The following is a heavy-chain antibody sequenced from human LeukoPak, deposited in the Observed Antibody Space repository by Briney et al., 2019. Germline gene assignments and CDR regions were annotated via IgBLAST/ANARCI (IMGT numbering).Heavy chain of an antibody. CDR3: ARGKQWLVPGRYFDL. J-gene: IGHJ2*01. CDR1: GGSFSGYY. V-gene: IGHV4-34*01. CDR2: INHSGST. D-gene: IGHD6-19*01. Sequence: SETLSLTCAVHGGSFSGYYWSWIRQPPGKGLEWIGEINHSGSTNYNPSLKSRVAISVDTSKNQFSLKLSSVTAADTAAYYCARGKQWLVPGRYFDLWGRGTLVTVSS.